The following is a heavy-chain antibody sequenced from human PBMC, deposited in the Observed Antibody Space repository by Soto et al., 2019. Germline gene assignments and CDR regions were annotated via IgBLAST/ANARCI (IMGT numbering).Heavy chain of an antibody. Sequence: EVQLVESGGGLVQPGGSLRLSCAASGFTFSSYWMSWVRQAPGKGLEWVANIKPDGSDKYYVDSVKGRFTISRDNAKNSLYLEMNSLRVEDTAVYYCASSGWYLAYWGQGTLVTVSS. CDR1: GFTFSSYW. CDR2: IKPDGSDK. CDR3: ASSGWYLAY. D-gene: IGHD6-19*01. J-gene: IGHJ4*02. V-gene: IGHV3-7*01.